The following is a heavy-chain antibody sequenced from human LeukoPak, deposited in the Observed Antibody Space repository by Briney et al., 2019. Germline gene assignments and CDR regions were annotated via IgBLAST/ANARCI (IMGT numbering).Heavy chain of an antibody. CDR1: GGSFGGYY. D-gene: IGHD3-10*02. J-gene: IGHJ6*04. Sequence: SETLSLTCAVYGGSFGGYYWSWIRQPPGKGLEWIGEINHSGSTNYNPSLKSRVTISVDTSKNQFSLKLSSVTAADTAVYYCASPLGYYGRGWGKGTTVTVSS. V-gene: IGHV4-34*01. CDR3: ASPLGYYGRG. CDR2: INHSGST.